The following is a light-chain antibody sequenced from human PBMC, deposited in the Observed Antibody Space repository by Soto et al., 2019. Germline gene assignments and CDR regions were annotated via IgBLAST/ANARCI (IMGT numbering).Light chain of an antibody. CDR1: QSVSSSY. CDR3: QQYNNWPAIT. Sequence: EIVLTQSPGTLSLTPGERATLSCRASQSVSSSYFAWYQQKPGQAPRLFIYGASTRATGIPARFSGSGSGTEFTLTISSLQSEDFAVYYCQQYNNWPAITFGQGTRLEIK. V-gene: IGKV3D-15*01. CDR2: GAS. J-gene: IGKJ5*01.